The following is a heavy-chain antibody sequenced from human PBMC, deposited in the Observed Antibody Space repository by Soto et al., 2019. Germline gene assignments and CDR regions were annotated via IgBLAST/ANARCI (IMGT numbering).Heavy chain of an antibody. CDR2: ISSSSSYI. D-gene: IGHD3-3*01. V-gene: IGHV3-21*01. J-gene: IGHJ6*02. CDR1: GFTFSSYS. Sequence: PGGSLRLSCAASGFTFSSYSMNWVRQAPGKGLEWVSSISSSSSYIYYADSVKGRFTISRDNAKNSLYLQMNSLRAEDTAVYYCARDWSGSYSYGMDVWGQGTTVTVSS. CDR3: ARDWSGSYSYGMDV.